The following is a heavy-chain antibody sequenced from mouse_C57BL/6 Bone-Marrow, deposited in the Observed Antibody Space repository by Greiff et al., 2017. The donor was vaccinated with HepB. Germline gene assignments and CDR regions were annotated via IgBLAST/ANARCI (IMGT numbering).Heavy chain of an antibody. Sequence: QVQLKESGPELVKPGASVKLSCKASGYTFTSYDINWVKQRPGQGLEWIGWIYPRDGSTKYNEKFKGKATLTVDTSSSTAYMELHSLTSEDSAVYFCARGRIYDGYYCWYFDVWGTGTTVTVSS. V-gene: IGHV1-85*01. CDR1: GYTFTSYD. J-gene: IGHJ1*03. CDR3: ARGRIYDGYYCWYFDV. D-gene: IGHD2-3*01. CDR2: IYPRDGST.